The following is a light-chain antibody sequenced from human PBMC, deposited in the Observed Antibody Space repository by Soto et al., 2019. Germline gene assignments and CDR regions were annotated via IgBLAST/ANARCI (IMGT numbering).Light chain of an antibody. CDR1: QDIAGY. V-gene: IGKV1-39*01. J-gene: IGKJ1*01. Sequence: GDRVTITCRASQDIAGYLAWYQQKPGKAPKLLIFAASSLQSGVPSRFSGSRSGPDFTLTISSLQPEDFATYYCQQSYSSPPTFGQGTKVDIK. CDR3: QQSYSSPPT. CDR2: AAS.